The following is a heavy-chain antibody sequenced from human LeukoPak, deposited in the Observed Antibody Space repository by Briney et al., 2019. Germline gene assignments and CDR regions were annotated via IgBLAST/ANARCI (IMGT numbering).Heavy chain of an antibody. CDR1: GFTFSSYA. CDR2: ISGTT. Sequence: GGSLRLSCAASGFTFSSYAMNWVRQAPGKGLEWVSTISGTTYYADSVKGRFSISRDDSQNMLSLQMDNLRADDTAVYYCAKILNAMYFDLWGRGTLVTVSS. CDR3: AKILNAMYFDL. D-gene: IGHD2-2*01. J-gene: IGHJ2*01. V-gene: IGHV3-23*01.